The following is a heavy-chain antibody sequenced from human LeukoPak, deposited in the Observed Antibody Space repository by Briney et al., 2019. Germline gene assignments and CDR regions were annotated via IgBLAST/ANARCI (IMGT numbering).Heavy chain of an antibody. Sequence: KAGGSLRLSCAASGFTFSSYSMNWVRQAPGKGLEWVSSISSSSSYIYYADSVKGRFTISRDNAKNSLYLQMNSLRAEDTAVYYCARELLWQQLPPGVWGKRTKVTVSS. V-gene: IGHV3-21*01. CDR1: GFTFSSYS. CDR2: ISSSSSYI. CDR3: ARELLWQQLPPGV. D-gene: IGHD6-13*01. J-gene: IGHJ6*04.